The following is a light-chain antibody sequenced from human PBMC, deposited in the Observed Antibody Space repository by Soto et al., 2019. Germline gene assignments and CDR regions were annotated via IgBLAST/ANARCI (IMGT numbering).Light chain of an antibody. J-gene: IGKJ1*01. CDR2: ATS. V-gene: IGKV1-39*01. CDR3: QQAYSTPWT. Sequence: DIRMTQSPSTLSLSLGDRVTITFLASQSISTYLHWYQQKPGTAPKLLIYATSNLQSGVPSRFSGSGSGTDFTLTINSLQPEDFATYYCQQAYSTPWTFGQGTKVDIK. CDR1: QSISTY.